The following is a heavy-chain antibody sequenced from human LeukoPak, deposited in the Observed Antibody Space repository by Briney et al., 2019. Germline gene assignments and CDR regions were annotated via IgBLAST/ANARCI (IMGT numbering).Heavy chain of an antibody. J-gene: IGHJ4*02. Sequence: PGGSLRLSCAASGFTFSGYWMSWVRQAPGKGLEWVANIKQDGSEKYYVDFVKGRFTISRDNAKNSLYLQMNSLRAEDTAVYYCAKVGGGSGSYYLYYFDYWGQGTLVTVSS. CDR1: GFTFSGYW. V-gene: IGHV3-7*03. D-gene: IGHD3-10*01. CDR2: IKQDGSEK. CDR3: AKVGGGSGSYYLYYFDY.